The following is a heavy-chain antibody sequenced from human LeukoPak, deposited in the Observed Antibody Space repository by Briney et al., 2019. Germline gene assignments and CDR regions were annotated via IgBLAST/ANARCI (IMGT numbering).Heavy chain of an antibody. D-gene: IGHD5-24*01. J-gene: IGHJ6*03. CDR3: ARDTGDGYNLYYYYHYMDV. CDR2: INPNSGGT. Sequence: ASVKVSCKACGYTFTSYGISWVRQAPGQGLEWMGCINPNSGGTNYAQKFQGRVTMTRDTSISTAYMELSRLRSDDTAVYYCARDTGDGYNLYYYYHYMDVWGKGTTVTVSS. CDR1: GYTFTSYG. V-gene: IGHV1-2*02.